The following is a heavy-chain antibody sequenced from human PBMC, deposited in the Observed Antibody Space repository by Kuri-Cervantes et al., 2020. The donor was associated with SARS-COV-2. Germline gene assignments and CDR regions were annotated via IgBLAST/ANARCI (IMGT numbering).Heavy chain of an antibody. D-gene: IGHD1-26*01. CDR3: AREGAGPHLHD. CDR2: IKQDGSEK. V-gene: IGHV3-7*01. J-gene: IGHJ4*02. Sequence: GGSLRLSCVVFGIDISNYWMSWVRQAPGKGLEWVANIKQDGSEKYYVDSVKGRFTIARDNAKNSLHLQTNSLRVEDTAVDYWAREGAGPHLHDWGQGTLVTVSS. CDR1: GIDISNYW.